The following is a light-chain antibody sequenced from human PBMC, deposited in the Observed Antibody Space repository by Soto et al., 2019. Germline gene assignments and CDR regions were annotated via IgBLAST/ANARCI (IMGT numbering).Light chain of an antibody. J-gene: IGLJ3*02. CDR3: SSYTTSSTRV. V-gene: IGLV2-14*01. CDR1: SSDVGSYNY. CDR2: DVS. Sequence: QSALTQPASVSGSPGQSITISCTGTSSDVGSYNYVSWYQQHPAKAPKLMIYDVSNRPSGVSNRFSGSKSGNTASLTISGLQSEDGADYYCSSYTTSSTRVFGGGTKVTVL.